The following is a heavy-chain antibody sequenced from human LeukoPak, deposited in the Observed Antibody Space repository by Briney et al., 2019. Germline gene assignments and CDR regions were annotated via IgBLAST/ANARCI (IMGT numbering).Heavy chain of an antibody. V-gene: IGHV4-4*08. J-gene: IGHJ5*02. Sequence: SETLSLTCTVSGGSISSYYWSWIRQPPGKGLEWIGRIYTSGSTNYNPSLKSRVTISVDTSKNQFSLKLSSMTAADTAVYYCARVRPHLIVGANSYSWGQGTLVTVSS. CDR3: ARVRPHLIVGANSYS. CDR2: IYTSGST. CDR1: GGSISSYY. D-gene: IGHD1-26*01.